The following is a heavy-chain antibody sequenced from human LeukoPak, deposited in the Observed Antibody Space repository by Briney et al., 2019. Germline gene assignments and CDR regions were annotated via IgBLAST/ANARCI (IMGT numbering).Heavy chain of an antibody. D-gene: IGHD3-22*01. CDR1: GGTFSSYA. J-gene: IGHJ6*02. Sequence: ASVKVSCKASGGTFSSYAISWVRQATGQGLEWMGWMNPNSGNTGYAQKFQGRVTMTRNTSISTAYMELSSLRSEDTAVYYCALGPYYDIAPPQKYYYYGMDVWGQGTTVTVSS. CDR2: MNPNSGNT. CDR3: ALGPYYDIAPPQKYYYYGMDV. V-gene: IGHV1-8*02.